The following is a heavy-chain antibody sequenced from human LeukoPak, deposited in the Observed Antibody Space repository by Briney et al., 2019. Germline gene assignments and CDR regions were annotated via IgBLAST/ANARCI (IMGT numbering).Heavy chain of an antibody. Sequence: PGGSLRLSCAASGFTFDDYVMHWVRQAPGRGLEWVSLIRGDGVTTYYADSMRGRLTISRDNSENSLYLQMHSLRIEDPALYYCARGFPGDPPAFDYWGQGTLVTVSS. D-gene: IGHD2-21*01. J-gene: IGHJ4*02. CDR1: GFTFDDYV. CDR2: IRGDGVTT. CDR3: ARGFPGDPPAFDY. V-gene: IGHV3-43*02.